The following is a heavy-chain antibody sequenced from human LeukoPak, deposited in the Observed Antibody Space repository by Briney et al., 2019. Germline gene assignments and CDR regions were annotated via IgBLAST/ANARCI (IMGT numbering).Heavy chain of an antibody. Sequence: GGSLRLSCAASGFTLSSYSMNWVRQAPGKGLEWVSSISSSSSYIYYADSVKGRFTISRDNAKNSLYLQMNSLRAEDTAVYYCARTRYDILTAFDYWGQGTLVTVSS. D-gene: IGHD3-9*01. CDR2: ISSSSSYI. V-gene: IGHV3-21*01. J-gene: IGHJ4*02. CDR3: ARTRYDILTAFDY. CDR1: GFTLSSYS.